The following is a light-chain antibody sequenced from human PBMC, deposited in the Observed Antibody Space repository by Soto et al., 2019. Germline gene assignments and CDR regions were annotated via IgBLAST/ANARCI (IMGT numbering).Light chain of an antibody. CDR1: QSISSY. Sequence: DIQMTQSPSSLSASLGDRFTITCLASQSISSYLNWYQQKPGKAPKLLIYGASSLQSGAPSRFSGSGSGTDFTLTISSLQPEDFATYYCQQSYSTPRTFGQGTKVDIK. CDR2: GAS. J-gene: IGKJ1*01. CDR3: QQSYSTPRT. V-gene: IGKV1-39*01.